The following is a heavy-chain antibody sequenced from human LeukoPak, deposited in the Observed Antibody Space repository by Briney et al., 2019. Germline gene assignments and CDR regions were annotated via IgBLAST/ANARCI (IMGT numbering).Heavy chain of an antibody. J-gene: IGHJ4*02. Sequence: WETLSLTCTVSGGSISSYYWSWIRQPPGKGLEWIGYIYYSGSTNYNPSLKSRVTISVDTSKNQFSLKLSSVTAADTAVYYCARHMGSGWYYFDYWGQGTLVTVSS. CDR3: ARHMGSGWYYFDY. CDR1: GGSISSYY. D-gene: IGHD6-19*01. V-gene: IGHV4-59*08. CDR2: IYYSGST.